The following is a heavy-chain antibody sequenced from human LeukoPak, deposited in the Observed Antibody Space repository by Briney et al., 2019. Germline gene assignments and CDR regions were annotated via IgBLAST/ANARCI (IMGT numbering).Heavy chain of an antibody. J-gene: IGHJ6*03. CDR1: GGSISSGSYY. Sequence: SETLSLTCTVSGGSISSGSYYWSWLRQPAGKGLEWIGRIYTSGSTNYNPSLKSRVTISVDTSKNQFSLKLSSVTAADTAVYYCARVLAAAGIYYMDVWGKGTTVTISS. D-gene: IGHD6-13*01. V-gene: IGHV4-61*02. CDR3: ARVLAAAGIYYMDV. CDR2: IYTSGST.